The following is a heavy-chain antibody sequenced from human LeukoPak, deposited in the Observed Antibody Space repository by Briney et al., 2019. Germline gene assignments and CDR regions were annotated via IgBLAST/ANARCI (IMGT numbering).Heavy chain of an antibody. CDR1: GYTFTGYY. D-gene: IGHD3-10*01. J-gene: IGHJ4*02. V-gene: IGHV1-2*02. CDR3: ARGSAITMVRGVTVLGCDY. CDR2: INPNSGGT. Sequence: ASVKVSCKASGYTFTGYYMHWVRQASGQGLEWMGWINPNSGGTNYAQKFQGRVTMTRDTSISTAYMELSRLRSDDTAVYYCARGSAITMVRGVTVLGCDYWGQGTLVTVSS.